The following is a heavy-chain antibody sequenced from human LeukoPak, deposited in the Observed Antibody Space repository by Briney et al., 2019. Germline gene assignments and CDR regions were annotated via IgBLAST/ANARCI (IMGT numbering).Heavy chain of an antibody. V-gene: IGHV1-46*01. Sequence: GASVKVSCKASGYTFTGYYMHWVRQAPGQGLEWMGIINPSGGSTTYAQKFQGRVTVTRDTSTSTVYMELSSLRSEDTAVYYCARALGYYDSSGYFDYWGQGTLVTVSS. D-gene: IGHD3-22*01. CDR2: INPSGGST. CDR1: GYTFTGYY. J-gene: IGHJ4*02. CDR3: ARALGYYDSSGYFDY.